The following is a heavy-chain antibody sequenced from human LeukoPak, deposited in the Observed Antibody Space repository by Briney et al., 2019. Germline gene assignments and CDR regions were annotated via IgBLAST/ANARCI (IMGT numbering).Heavy chain of an antibody. CDR2: IDDSGVIR. J-gene: IGHJ6*02. CDR1: GFTFKTHA. D-gene: IGHD3-22*01. Sequence: GGSLRLSCAASGFTFKTHAMSWARQAPGKGLEWVSRIDDSGVIRSYADSVKGRFTISRDNSKMTLTLQMNSPRAEDTAVYYCAKRLKRNYYYHYAMDVWGQGTTVTVSS. CDR3: AKRLKRNYYYHYAMDV. V-gene: IGHV3-23*01.